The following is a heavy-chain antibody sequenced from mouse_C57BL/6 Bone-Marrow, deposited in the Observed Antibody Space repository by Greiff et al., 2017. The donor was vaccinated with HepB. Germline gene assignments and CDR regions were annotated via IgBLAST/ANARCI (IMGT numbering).Heavy chain of an antibody. CDR1: GYSFTGYY. V-gene: IGHV1-42*01. J-gene: IGHJ2*01. CDR3: ARPTY. Sequence: EVQLVESGPELVKPGASVKISCKASGYSFTGYYMNWVKQSPEKSLEWIGEINPSTGGTTYNQKLKAKATLTVDKSSSTAYMQLKSLTSEDSAVYYCARPTYWGQGTTLTVSS. CDR2: INPSTGGT.